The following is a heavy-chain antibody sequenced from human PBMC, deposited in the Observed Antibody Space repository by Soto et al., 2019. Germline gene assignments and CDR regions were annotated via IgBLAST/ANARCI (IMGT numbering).Heavy chain of an antibody. J-gene: IGHJ4*02. CDR3: ARGLSTINRYCSGGSCSIYFDY. D-gene: IGHD2-15*01. V-gene: IGHV3-74*03. CDR1: GFTFSTYW. CDR2: IDAAGSVT. Sequence: EVQLVESGGGLVQPGGSLRLSCAASGFTFSTYWMHWVRQTPGKGLVWVSRIDAAGSVTTYADSVKGRFTISRDNAKNTLYLQMNSVRAEDTGVYYCARGLSTINRYCSGGSCSIYFDYWGQGTLVTVSS.